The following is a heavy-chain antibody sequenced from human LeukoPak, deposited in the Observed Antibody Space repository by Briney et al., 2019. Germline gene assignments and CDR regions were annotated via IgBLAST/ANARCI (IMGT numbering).Heavy chain of an antibody. D-gene: IGHD2-2*01. V-gene: IGHV4-31*03. J-gene: IGHJ4*02. CDR1: GGSISSGGYC. CDR3: ARDRGARYCSSTSCYDHYFDY. Sequence: SETLSLTCTVSGGSISSGGYCWSWIRQHPGKGLEWIGYIYYSGSTYYNPSLKSRVTISVDTSKNQFSLKLSSVTAADTAVYYCARDRGARYCSSTSCYDHYFDYWGQGTLVTVSS. CDR2: IYYSGST.